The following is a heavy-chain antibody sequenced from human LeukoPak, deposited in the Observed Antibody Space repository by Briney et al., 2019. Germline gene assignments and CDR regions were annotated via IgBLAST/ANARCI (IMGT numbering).Heavy chain of an antibody. CDR3: AKVLQYYYYGMDV. Sequence: GGSLRLSCAASGFTFSSYAMSWVRQAPGKGLEWVSAISNSGGSAYYADSVKGRFTISRDNSKNTLYLQMNSLRAEDTAVYYCAKVLQYYYYGMDVWGQGTTVTVSS. CDR2: ISNSGGSA. J-gene: IGHJ6*02. D-gene: IGHD5-24*01. CDR1: GFTFSSYA. V-gene: IGHV3-23*01.